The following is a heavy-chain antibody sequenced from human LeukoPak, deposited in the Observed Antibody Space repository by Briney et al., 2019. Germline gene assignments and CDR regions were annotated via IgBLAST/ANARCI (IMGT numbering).Heavy chain of an antibody. CDR2: ITVSGSTK. CDR3: ARGDGSSGWYLDY. CDR1: GFTVSSNY. Sequence: PGGSLRLSCAASGFTVSSNYMSWVRQAPGKGLEWVSYITVSGSTKYYADSVKGRFTISRDNAKNSLYLQMNCLRAEDTAVYYCARGDGSSGWYLDYWGQGTLVTVSS. D-gene: IGHD6-19*01. J-gene: IGHJ4*02. V-gene: IGHV3-11*04.